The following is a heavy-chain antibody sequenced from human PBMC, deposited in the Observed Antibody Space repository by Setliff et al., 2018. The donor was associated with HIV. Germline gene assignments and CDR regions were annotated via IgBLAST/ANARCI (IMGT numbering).Heavy chain of an antibody. CDR2: IIPIFGTA. CDR3: ATGRHYYDSSGHPTSSDAFDI. V-gene: IGHV1-69*13. D-gene: IGHD3-22*01. CDR1: GGTFSSYA. J-gene: IGHJ3*02. Sequence: SVKVSCKASGGTFSSYAISWVRQAPGQGLEWMGGIIPIFGTANYAQKFQGRVTITADGSTSTAYMELTSLRSEDTAVYYCATGRHYYDSSGHPTSSDAFDIWGQGTMVTVSS.